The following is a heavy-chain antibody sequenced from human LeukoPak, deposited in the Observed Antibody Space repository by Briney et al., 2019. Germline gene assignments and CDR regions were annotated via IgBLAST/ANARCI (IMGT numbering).Heavy chain of an antibody. Sequence: SETLSLTCTVSGYSISSGYYWGWIRQPPGKGLEWIGSIYHSGSTYYNPSLKSRVTISVDTSKNQFSLKLSSVTAADTAVYYCARDYPYYDFWSGRAYYYYMDVWGKGTTVTVSS. CDR2: IYHSGST. V-gene: IGHV4-38-2*02. CDR3: ARDYPYYDFWSGRAYYYYMDV. J-gene: IGHJ6*03. CDR1: GYSISSGYY. D-gene: IGHD3-3*01.